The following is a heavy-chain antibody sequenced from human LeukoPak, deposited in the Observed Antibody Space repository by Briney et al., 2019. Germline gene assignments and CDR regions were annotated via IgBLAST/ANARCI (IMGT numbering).Heavy chain of an antibody. J-gene: IGHJ4*02. D-gene: IGHD6-13*01. CDR1: GFTFSSYA. CDR2: ISSNGGST. V-gene: IGHV3-64*01. Sequence: GGSLRLSCAASGFTFSSYAMHWVRQAPGKGLEYVSAISSNGGSTYYANSVKGRFTISRDNSKNTLYLQMGSLRAEDMAVYYCARGYSSSWYRSLIDYWGQGTPVTVSS. CDR3: ARGYSSSWYRSLIDY.